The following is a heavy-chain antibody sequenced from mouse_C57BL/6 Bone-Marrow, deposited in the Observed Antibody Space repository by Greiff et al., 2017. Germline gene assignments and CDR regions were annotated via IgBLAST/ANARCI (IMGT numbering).Heavy chain of an antibody. V-gene: IGHV2-9-1*01. CDR3: ARNSADYYGSSYRYFDV. CDR1: GFSLTSYA. CDR2: IWTGGGT. J-gene: IGHJ1*03. D-gene: IGHD1-1*01. Sequence: VNLVESGPGLVAPSQSLSITCTVSGFSLTSYAISWVRQPPGKGLEWLGVIWTGGGTNYNSALKSRLSISKDNSKSQVFLKMNSLQTDDTARYYCARNSADYYGSSYRYFDVWGTGTTVTVSS.